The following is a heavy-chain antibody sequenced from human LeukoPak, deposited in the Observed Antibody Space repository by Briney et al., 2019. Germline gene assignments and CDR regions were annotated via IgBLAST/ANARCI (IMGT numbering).Heavy chain of an antibody. CDR1: GFTVSSNY. V-gene: IGHV3-66*01. CDR2: IYSGGST. Sequence: GGSLRLSCAASGFTVSSNYMSWVRQAPGKGLEWVSVIYSGGSTYYADSVKGRFTISRDNSKNTLYLQMNSLRAEDTAVYYCARESVHCSGGSCYRDWFDPWGQGTLVTVSS. CDR3: ARESVHCSGGSCYRDWFDP. J-gene: IGHJ5*02. D-gene: IGHD2-15*01.